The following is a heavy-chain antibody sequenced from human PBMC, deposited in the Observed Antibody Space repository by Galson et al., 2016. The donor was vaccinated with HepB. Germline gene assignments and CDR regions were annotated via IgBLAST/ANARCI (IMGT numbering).Heavy chain of an antibody. Sequence: SETLSLTCTVSGGSISSGSHYWGWIRQPPGKGLEWIGYVYYNGITHYNPSLKSRVTISLNTSQSQFFLKVNSVSTADTAVYFCARMFVSRWNVYWYHDLWGRGTLVTVSS. V-gene: IGHV4-61*01. D-gene: IGHD1-1*01. CDR2: VYYNGIT. J-gene: IGHJ2*01. CDR1: GGSISSGSHY. CDR3: ARMFVSRWNVYWYHDL.